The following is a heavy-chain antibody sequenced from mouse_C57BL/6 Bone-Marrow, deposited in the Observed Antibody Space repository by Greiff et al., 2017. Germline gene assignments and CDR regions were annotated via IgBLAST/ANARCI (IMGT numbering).Heavy chain of an antibody. CDR2: INPYNGDT. CDR1: GYSFTGYF. D-gene: IGHD6-5*01. Sequence: EVQGVESGPELVKPGDSVKISCKASGYSFTGYFMNWVMQSHGKSLEWIGRINPYNGDTFYNQKFKGKATLTVDKSSSTAHMELRSLTSEDSAVYYCAPYDAMDYWGQGTSVTVSS. J-gene: IGHJ4*01. V-gene: IGHV1-20*01. CDR3: APYDAMDY.